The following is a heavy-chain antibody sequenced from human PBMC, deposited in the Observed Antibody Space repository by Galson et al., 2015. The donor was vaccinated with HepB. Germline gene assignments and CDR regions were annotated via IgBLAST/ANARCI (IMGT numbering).Heavy chain of an antibody. CDR3: ARPYSSSWSHLYYFDY. CDR1: GFIFSNYA. J-gene: IGHJ4*02. Sequence: SLRLSCAASGFIFSNYAMHWVRQAPGKGLEWAAFISYDASNKYYADSVKGRFTISRDNSKNTLYLQMNSLRAEDTAVYYCARPYSSSWSHLYYFDYWGQGTLVTVSS. V-gene: IGHV3-30-3*01. CDR2: ISYDASNK. D-gene: IGHD6-13*01.